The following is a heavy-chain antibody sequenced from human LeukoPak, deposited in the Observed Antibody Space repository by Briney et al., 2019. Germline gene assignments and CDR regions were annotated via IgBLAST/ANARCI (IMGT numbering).Heavy chain of an antibody. J-gene: IGHJ4*02. CDR2: ISGSGEFI. CDR3: ARDDSHGYHFFDS. CDR1: GFTFSSYS. V-gene: IGHV3-21*01. D-gene: IGHD3-22*01. Sequence: GGSLRLSCAASGFTFSSYSMNWIRQAPGKGLEWVSSISGSGEFIYYVDSVKGRVTISRDNGKTSLYLQMNRVRPEDMAVYYCARDDSHGYHFFDSWGRGTLVTVSS.